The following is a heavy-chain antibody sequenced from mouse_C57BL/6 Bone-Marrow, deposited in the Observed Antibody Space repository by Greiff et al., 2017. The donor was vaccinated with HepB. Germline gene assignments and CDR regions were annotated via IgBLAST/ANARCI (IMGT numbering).Heavy chain of an antibody. J-gene: IGHJ3*01. V-gene: IGHV1-72*01. CDR3: APAYYSNYHPWFAY. D-gene: IGHD2-5*01. CDR2: IDPNSGGT. Sequence: VQLQQSGAELVKPGASVKLSCKASGYTFTSYWMHWVKQRPGRGLEWIGRIDPNSGGTKYNEKFKSKATLTVDKPSSTAYMQLSSLTSEDSAVYYCAPAYYSNYHPWFAYWGQGTLVTVSA. CDR1: GYTFTSYW.